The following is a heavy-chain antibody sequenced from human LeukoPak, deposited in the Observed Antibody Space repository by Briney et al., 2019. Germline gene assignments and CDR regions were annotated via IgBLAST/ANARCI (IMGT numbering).Heavy chain of an antibody. J-gene: IGHJ4*02. CDR2: INEDGTSA. CDR3: ARVPTNSYGFGQ. Sequence: GGSLRLSCAAPGFTFTTYWMSWVRQAPGKGLVWVAHINEDGTSASHADSVKGRFTISRDNAKNTLYLQMNSLTVEDTAVYYCARVPTNSYGFGQWGQGSLVTVSS. D-gene: IGHD5-18*01. V-gene: IGHV3-74*01. CDR1: GFTFTTYW.